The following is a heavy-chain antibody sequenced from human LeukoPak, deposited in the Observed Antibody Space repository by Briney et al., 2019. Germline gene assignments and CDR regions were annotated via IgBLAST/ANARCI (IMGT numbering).Heavy chain of an antibody. V-gene: IGHV4-59*01. D-gene: IGHD1-1*01. CDR3: ARGEDWKSTTFDY. Sequence: PSETLSLTCTVSGGSISSYYWNWIRQPPGKGLEWIGYIYSSGTTKYNPSLKSRVTISVDTSKSQFSLKLTSVTAADTAVYYCARGEDWKSTTFDYWGQGTLVTVSP. CDR2: IYSSGTT. J-gene: IGHJ4*02. CDR1: GGSISSYY.